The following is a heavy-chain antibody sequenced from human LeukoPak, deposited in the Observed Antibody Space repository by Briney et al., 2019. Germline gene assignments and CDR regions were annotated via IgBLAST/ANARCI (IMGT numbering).Heavy chain of an antibody. CDR3: ARGVLRVRGLEDSYYMDV. Sequence: ASVKVSCKASGYTFTSYYMHWVRQAPGQGLEWMGLINPTGGSTGYAQKFQGRVTMIRDMSTSTVYMELSGLRSEDTAVYYCARGVLRVRGLEDSYYMDVWGKGTTVTVSS. J-gene: IGHJ6*03. CDR2: INPTGGST. V-gene: IGHV1-46*01. CDR1: GYTFTSYY. D-gene: IGHD3-10*01.